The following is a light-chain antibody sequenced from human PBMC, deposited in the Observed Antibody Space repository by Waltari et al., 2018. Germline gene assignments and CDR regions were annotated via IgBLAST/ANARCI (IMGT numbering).Light chain of an antibody. CDR1: SSDIGGYNY. CDR2: EVT. CDR3: SSFAGSTNWV. J-gene: IGLJ3*02. V-gene: IGLV2-8*01. Sequence: QSALTQPPSASGSPGQSVTISCTGPSSDIGGYNYVPWYQQHPGKAPKLMIYEVTKRPSGVPDRFSASKSGNTASLTVSGLQAEDEADYYCSSFAGSTNWVFGGGTELTVL.